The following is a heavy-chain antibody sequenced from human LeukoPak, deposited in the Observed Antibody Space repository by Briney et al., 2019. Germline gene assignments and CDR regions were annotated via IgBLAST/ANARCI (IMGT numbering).Heavy chain of an antibody. CDR1: GFTFSNYV. CDR2: ISYDQTHK. D-gene: IGHD2-21*02. V-gene: IGHV3-30*18. CDR3: VKDKFRDWGSGFDY. J-gene: IGHJ4*02. Sequence: GGSLRLSCAASGFTFSNYVMHWVRQAPGKGLEWVALISYDQTHKYYADSVKGRFTISRGNSRNTLDLQLNSLRPEDTALYYCVKDKFRDWGSGFDYWGQGTLVTVSS.